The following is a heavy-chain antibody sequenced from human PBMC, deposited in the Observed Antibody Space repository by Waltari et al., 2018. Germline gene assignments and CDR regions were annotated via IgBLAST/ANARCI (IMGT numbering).Heavy chain of an antibody. J-gene: IGHJ4*02. CDR2: ISGYNGNT. V-gene: IGHV1-18*01. Sequence: QVQLVQSGAEVKKPGASVKVSCKASGYTFMQYGISWVRQAPGQGLEWMGWISGYNGNTKYAQKFQGRVTLNTDTSTNTAYMELRSLRSDDTAVFYCARGDYDFWTGYSAFDYWGRGTLVTVSS. CDR1: GYTFMQYG. CDR3: ARGDYDFWTGYSAFDY. D-gene: IGHD3-3*01.